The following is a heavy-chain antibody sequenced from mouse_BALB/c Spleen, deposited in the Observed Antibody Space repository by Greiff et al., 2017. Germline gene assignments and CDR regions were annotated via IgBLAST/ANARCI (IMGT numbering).Heavy chain of an antibody. CDR1: GYTFTSYT. D-gene: IGHD2-14*01. CDR3: ARWDYRYDGAY. V-gene: IGHV1-4*02. CDR2: INPSSGYT. J-gene: IGHJ3*01. Sequence: QVQLQQSAAELARPGASVKMSCKASGYTFTSYTMHWVKQRPGQGLEWIGYINPSSGYTEYNQKFKDKTTLTADKSSSTAYMQLSSLTSEDSAVYYCARWDYRYDGAYWGQGTLVTVSA.